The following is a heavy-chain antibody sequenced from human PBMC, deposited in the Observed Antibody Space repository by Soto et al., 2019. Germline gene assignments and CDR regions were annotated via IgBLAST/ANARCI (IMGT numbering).Heavy chain of an antibody. V-gene: IGHV3-30*18. CDR3: AKVISPSGGLYYYYYMDV. CDR1: GFTFSTYA. J-gene: IGHJ6*03. Sequence: QVQLVESGGGVVQPGRSLSLSCAASGFTFSTYAMHWVRQAPGKGPEWVAVISYDGSNKYYTDSVKGRFTISRDNSKNTLYLKMNSLRAEDTAVYYCAKVISPSGGLYYYYYMDVWGKGTTVTVSS. CDR2: ISYDGSNK. D-gene: IGHD3-10*01.